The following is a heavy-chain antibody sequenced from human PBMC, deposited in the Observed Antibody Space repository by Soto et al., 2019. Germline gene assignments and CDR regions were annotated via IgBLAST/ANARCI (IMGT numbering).Heavy chain of an antibody. CDR1: GGTFSTSA. CDR2: IMPVFATP. Sequence: QVQLVQSGAEVKKPGSSVKVSCKASGGTFSTSAISWVRQAPGQGLEWVGGIMPVFATPDYAQNFQGRVTITADESTTTAYLELTSLRTDDTAVYYCARVKDRQQLGGNYYYILDVWGQGTAITVSS. J-gene: IGHJ6*02. V-gene: IGHV1-69*12. D-gene: IGHD3-3*02. CDR3: ARVKDRQQLGGNYYYILDV.